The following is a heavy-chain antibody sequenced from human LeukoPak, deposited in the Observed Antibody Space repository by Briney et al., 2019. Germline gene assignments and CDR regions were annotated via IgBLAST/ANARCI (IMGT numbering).Heavy chain of an antibody. CDR2: IEQHGSET. V-gene: IGHV3-7*01. CDR3: VRVNLYYEIGASPHFDY. J-gene: IGHJ4*02. CDR1: GFTFENYW. D-gene: IGHD3-22*01. Sequence: PGGSLRLSCAVSGFTFENYWMSWVRQAPGKGLEWVANIEQHGSETYYVDSVKGRFTISRDNAKNSLYLQMNSLRAEDTAVYYCVRVNLYYEIGASPHFDYWGQGTLVTVSS.